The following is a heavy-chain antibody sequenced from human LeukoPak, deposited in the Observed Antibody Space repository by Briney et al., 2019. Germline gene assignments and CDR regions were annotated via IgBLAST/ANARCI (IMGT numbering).Heavy chain of an antibody. V-gene: IGHV1-2*06. D-gene: IGHD3-10*01. Sequence: EASVKVSCKASGYTFTGYYMHWVRQAPGQGLECMGRINPNSCGTNYAQKFQDRVTMTRDMSISTAYMELRRMRSDDTAVYYCARVGSMVRGVKDGRVFDYWGQGTLVTVSS. J-gene: IGHJ4*02. CDR2: INPNSCGT. CDR3: ARVGSMVRGVKDGRVFDY. CDR1: GYTFTGYY.